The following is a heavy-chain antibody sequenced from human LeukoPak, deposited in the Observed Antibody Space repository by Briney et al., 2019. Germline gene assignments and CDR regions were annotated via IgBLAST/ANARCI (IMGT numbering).Heavy chain of an antibody. CDR2: IIPIFGTA. J-gene: IGHJ4*02. V-gene: IGHV1-69*01. CDR3: ARDRYCGSGRKSVGY. CDR1: GGTFSSYA. Sequence: SVKVSCKASGGTFSSYAISWVRQAPGQGLEWMGGIIPIFGTANYAQKFQGRVTITADESTSTAYMELSSLRSEDTAVYYCARDRYCGSGRKSVGYWGQGTLVTVSS. D-gene: IGHD3-10*01.